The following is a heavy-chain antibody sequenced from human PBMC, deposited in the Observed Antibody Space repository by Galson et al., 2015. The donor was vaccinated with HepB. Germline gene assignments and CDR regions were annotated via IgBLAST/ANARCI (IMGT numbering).Heavy chain of an antibody. CDR2: IYASGIT. V-gene: IGHV4-4*07. D-gene: IGHD1-26*01. CDR1: GASISSYY. Sequence: ETLSLTCTVSGASISSYYWSWIRQPAGKGLEWIGRIYASGITNYNPSLKSRVTMSIDTSKNQFSLNLSSVNAADTAVYYCARLRSGSYFDFWGQGTLVTVSS. J-gene: IGHJ4*02. CDR3: ARLRSGSYFDF.